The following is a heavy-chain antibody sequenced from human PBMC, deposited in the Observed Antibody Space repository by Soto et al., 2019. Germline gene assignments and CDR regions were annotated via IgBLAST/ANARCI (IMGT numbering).Heavy chain of an antibody. D-gene: IGHD3-10*01. Sequence: ASVKVSCKASGYTFTSYDINWVRQATGQGLEWMGWMNPNSGNTGYAQKIQGRVTMTRNTSISTAYMELSSLRSEDTAVYYCARGKIDRITMVRGGSYYMDVWGKGTTVTVSS. V-gene: IGHV1-8*01. CDR2: MNPNSGNT. CDR3: ARGKIDRITMVRGGSYYMDV. J-gene: IGHJ6*03. CDR1: GYTFTSYD.